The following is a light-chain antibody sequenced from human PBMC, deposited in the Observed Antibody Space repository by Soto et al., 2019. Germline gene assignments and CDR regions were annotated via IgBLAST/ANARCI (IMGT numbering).Light chain of an antibody. J-gene: IGKJ1*01. V-gene: IGKV3-20*01. CDR2: DAS. CDR3: QQCAYSPRT. Sequence: LVLTQSPDTLSLSPGERATLSRRASQSVANNYLAWYQQKPGQAPRLLIYDASYRATGIPDRFSGSGSGTDFTLTITRLEPEDFAVYYCQQCAYSPRTFGQGTKVEVK. CDR1: QSVANNY.